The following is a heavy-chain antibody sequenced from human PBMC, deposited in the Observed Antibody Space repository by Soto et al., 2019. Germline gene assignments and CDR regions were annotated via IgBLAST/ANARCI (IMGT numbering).Heavy chain of an antibody. CDR1: GFSFISYA. J-gene: IGHJ4*02. CDR3: AKDVSTMSY. D-gene: IGHD3-22*01. V-gene: IGHV3-23*01. Sequence: XSLRLSCAASGFSFISYAMIWVRQAPGKGLEWVSAISGSGGSTYYADSVKGRFTISRDNSKNTLYLQMNSLRAEDTAVYYCAKDVSTMSYWGQGTLVTVSS. CDR2: ISGSGGST.